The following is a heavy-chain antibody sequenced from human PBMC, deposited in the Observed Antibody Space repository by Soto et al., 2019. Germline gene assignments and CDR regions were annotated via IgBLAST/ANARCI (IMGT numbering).Heavy chain of an antibody. CDR3: VRVVAIPGSPDN. V-gene: IGHV1-69*12. CDR2: IVPIVDTS. J-gene: IGHJ4*02. D-gene: IGHD2-15*01. Sequence: QVQLVQSGAEVRQPASSVKVSCKTSGGTFSSYAISWVRQAPGQGLEWMGGIVPIVDTSTYAQKFQGRVTITADESTSTVYTELSSLRSAATAVYYCVRVVAIPGSPDNWGPGTLVTVSS. CDR1: GGTFSSYA.